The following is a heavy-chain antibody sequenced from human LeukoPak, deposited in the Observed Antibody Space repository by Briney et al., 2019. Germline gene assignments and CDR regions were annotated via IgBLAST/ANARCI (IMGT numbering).Heavy chain of an antibody. V-gene: IGHV3-33*01. CDR1: GFTFSSYA. Sequence: GGSLRLSCAASGFTFSSYAIHWVRQAPGKGLEWVAVIWYDGSNKYYADSVKGRFTISRDNSKNTLYLQMNSLRAEDAAVYYCARSATVADYFDYWGQGTLVTVSS. J-gene: IGHJ4*02. D-gene: IGHD6-19*01. CDR3: ARSATVADYFDY. CDR2: IWYDGSNK.